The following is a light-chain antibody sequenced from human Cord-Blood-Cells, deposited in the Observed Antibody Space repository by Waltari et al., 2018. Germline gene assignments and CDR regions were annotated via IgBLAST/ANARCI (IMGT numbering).Light chain of an antibody. Sequence: DIQMTQSPSSLSASVGDRVTNTCRASQSISSYLNWYQQKPVKAPKLLIYAASSLQSGVPSRFSGSGSGTDFTLTISSLQPEDFATYYCQQSYSTPITFGQGTRLEIK. V-gene: IGKV1-39*01. CDR1: QSISSY. J-gene: IGKJ5*01. CDR3: QQSYSTPIT. CDR2: AAS.